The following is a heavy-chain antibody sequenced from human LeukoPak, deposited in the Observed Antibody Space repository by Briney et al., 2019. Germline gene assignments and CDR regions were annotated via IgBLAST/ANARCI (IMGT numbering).Heavy chain of an antibody. V-gene: IGHV1-46*01. CDR1: GYTFTSYY. D-gene: IGHD6-13*01. J-gene: IGHJ1*01. CDR2: INPSGGST. CDR3: ARRPTMAAAGAEYFQH. Sequence: GASVKLSCTASGYTFTSYYMHWVRQAPGQGLEWMGIINPSGGSTSYAQKFQGRVTMTRDTSTSTVYMELSSLRSEDTAVYYCARRPTMAAAGAEYFQHWGQGTLVTVSS.